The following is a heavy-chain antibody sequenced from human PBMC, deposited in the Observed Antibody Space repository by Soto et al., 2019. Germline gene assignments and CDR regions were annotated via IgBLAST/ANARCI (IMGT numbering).Heavy chain of an antibody. V-gene: IGHV1-46*03. J-gene: IGHJ6*03. CDR1: GYTFTSYY. CDR3: AAPLQSNLYYHYLLAF. D-gene: IGHD1-1*01. Sequence: ASVNVSCKASGYTFTSYYMHWVRQAPGQGLEWMGIINPSGGSTSYAQKFQGRVTMTRDTSTSTVYMELSSLRSEDTAVYYCAAPLQSNLYYHYLLAFRGKGTTVTGSS. CDR2: INPSGGST.